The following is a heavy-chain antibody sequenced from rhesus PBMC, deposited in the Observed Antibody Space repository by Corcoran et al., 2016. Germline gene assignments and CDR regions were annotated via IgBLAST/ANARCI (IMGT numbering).Heavy chain of an antibody. CDR2: INSRGGST. J-gene: IGHJ4*01. CDR3: AKVSGCTGSGCLWAFDY. D-gene: IGHD2-21*01. V-gene: IGHV3S42*01. Sequence: EVQLVESGGGLAKPGGSLRLSCAASGFTFSSYWMNWVRQTPGKGREWVSAINSRGGSTHHAESGKGRLSTSRDNSKNTLSLIMNGLRAEDTAVYYCAKVSGCTGSGCLWAFDYWGQGVLVTVSS. CDR1: GFTFSSYW.